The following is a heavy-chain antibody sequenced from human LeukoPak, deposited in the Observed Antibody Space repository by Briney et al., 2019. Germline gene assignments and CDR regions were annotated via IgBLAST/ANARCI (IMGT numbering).Heavy chain of an antibody. D-gene: IGHD3-10*01. CDR3: ARGGYGSGSPGY. CDR1: GFSFYDYG. Sequence: AGGSLRLSCAASGFSFYDYGMSWVRKAPGKGLEWVSGINWNGGSTGYADSVKGRFTISRDNAKNSLYLQMNSLRADDTALYYCARGGYGSGSPGYWGQGTLVTVSS. J-gene: IGHJ4*02. V-gene: IGHV3-20*04. CDR2: INWNGGST.